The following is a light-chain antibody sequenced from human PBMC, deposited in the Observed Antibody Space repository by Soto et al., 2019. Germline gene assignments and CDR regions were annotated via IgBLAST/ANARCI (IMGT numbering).Light chain of an antibody. CDR1: SSNIGNNY. CDR2: DNN. J-gene: IGLJ2*01. CDR3: GSWDSSLSAVV. V-gene: IGLV1-51*01. Sequence: QSVLTQPPSVSAAPGQKVTISCSGSSSNIGNNYVSWYQQFPGTAPKLLIYDNNKRPSGIPDRFSGAKSGTSATLGITGIQTGDEADYYCGSWDSSLSAVVFGGGTQLTVL.